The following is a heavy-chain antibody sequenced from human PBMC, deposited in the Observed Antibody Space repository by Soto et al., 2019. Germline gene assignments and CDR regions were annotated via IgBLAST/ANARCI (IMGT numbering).Heavy chain of an antibody. D-gene: IGHD6-13*01. CDR2: INHSGST. CDR1: GGSFSGYY. Sequence: QLQLQQWGAGLLKPSETLSLTCAVYGGSFSGYYWSWIRQPPGKGLEWIGEINHSGSTNYNPSLKSRVTISVDTSKNQFSLKLSSVTAADTAVYYCAREGGGQQLPSETETYNWFDPWGQGTLVTVSS. V-gene: IGHV4-34*01. J-gene: IGHJ5*02. CDR3: AREGGGQQLPSETETYNWFDP.